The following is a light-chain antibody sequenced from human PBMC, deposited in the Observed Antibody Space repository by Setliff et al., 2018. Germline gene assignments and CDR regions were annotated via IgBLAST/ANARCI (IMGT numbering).Light chain of an antibody. Sequence: QSVLTQPPSVSGAPGQRVTISCTGNNSNIGAGFDVHWFQQLPGTAPKLLIYRNNQRPSGVPDRFSGSKSGTSASLAISGLQSEDEADYYCAAWDDSLNGPVFGGGTKGTVL. V-gene: IGLV1-47*01. J-gene: IGLJ2*01. CDR2: RNN. CDR1: NSNIGAGFD. CDR3: AAWDDSLNGPV.